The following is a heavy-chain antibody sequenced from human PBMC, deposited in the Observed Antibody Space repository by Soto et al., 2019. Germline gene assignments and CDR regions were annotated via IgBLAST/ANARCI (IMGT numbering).Heavy chain of an antibody. CDR2: IYYSGST. D-gene: IGHD1-26*01. CDR3: AIYYTTHGWVDP. V-gene: IGHV4-30-4*01. J-gene: IGHJ5*02. CDR1: GGSISSGDYY. Sequence: PSETLSLPCTVSGGSISSGDYYWSWIRQPPGKGLEWIGYIYYSGSTYYNPPLKSRVTISLDTSKNQFSLKLSSVTAADTAVYYCAIYYTTHGWVDPWGQGTLVTVSS.